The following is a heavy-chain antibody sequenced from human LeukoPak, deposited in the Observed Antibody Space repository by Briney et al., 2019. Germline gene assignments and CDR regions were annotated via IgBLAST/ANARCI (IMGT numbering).Heavy chain of an antibody. CDR3: AKDRSWSSSWYAFDF. J-gene: IGHJ3*01. V-gene: IGHV3-30*18. Sequence: GRSLRLSCTASGFTFRTYVMHWVRQAPGKGLEWVALISYDGTKKDYVDPVKGRFTISRDNSRNTLDLQMNSLRAEDTALYYCAKDRSWSSSWYAFDFWGQGTMVTVSS. CDR2: ISYDGTKK. CDR1: GFTFRTYV. D-gene: IGHD2-2*01.